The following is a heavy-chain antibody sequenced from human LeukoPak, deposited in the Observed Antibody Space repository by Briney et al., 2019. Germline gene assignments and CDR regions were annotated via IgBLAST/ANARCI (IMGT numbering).Heavy chain of an antibody. CDR2: IYYSGST. D-gene: IGHD6-25*01. Sequence: SETLSLTCTVSGGSISSYYWSWIRQPPGKGLEWIGYIYYSGSTNYNPSLKSRVTISVDTSKNQCSLKLSSVTAADTAAYYCARQGGGFWYFDLWGRGTLVTVSS. CDR1: GGSISSYY. CDR3: ARQGGGFWYFDL. V-gene: IGHV4-59*08. J-gene: IGHJ2*01.